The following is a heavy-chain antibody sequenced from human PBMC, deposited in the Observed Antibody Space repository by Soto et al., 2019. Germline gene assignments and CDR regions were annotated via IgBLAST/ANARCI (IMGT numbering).Heavy chain of an antibody. CDR1: GGSFSGYY. V-gene: IGHV4-34*01. CDR3: SRTVTIFGVVIISPIYFDY. CDR2: INHSGST. D-gene: IGHD3-3*01. J-gene: IGHJ4*02. Sequence: PSETLSLTCAVYGGSFSGYYWSWIRQPPGKGLEWIGEINHSGSTNYNPSLKSRVTISVDTSKNLFSLKLSSVTAADTAVYYCSRTVTIFGVVIISPIYFDYWGQGTLVTVSS.